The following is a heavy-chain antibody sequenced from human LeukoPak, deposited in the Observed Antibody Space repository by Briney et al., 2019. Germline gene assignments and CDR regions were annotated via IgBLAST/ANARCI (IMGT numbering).Heavy chain of an antibody. Sequence: GESLKISCEASGYSFASYWIAWVRQMPGKGLEWMGIIYPDDSDTRYSPSFQGQVTISADKSINTASLQWSSLKASDTGIYYCARSSTWPGYFHHWGQGTLVTVSS. V-gene: IGHV5-51*01. CDR2: IYPDDSDT. CDR1: GYSFASYW. CDR3: ARSSTWPGYFHH. D-gene: IGHD3-10*01. J-gene: IGHJ1*01.